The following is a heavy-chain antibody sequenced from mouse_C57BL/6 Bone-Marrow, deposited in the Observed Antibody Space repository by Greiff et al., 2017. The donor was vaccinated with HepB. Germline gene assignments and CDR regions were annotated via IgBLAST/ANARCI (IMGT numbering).Heavy chain of an antibody. J-gene: IGHJ4*01. V-gene: IGHV6-3*01. CDR3: TGLVLRYYAMDY. CDR1: GFTFSNYW. CDR2: IRLKSDNYAT. D-gene: IGHD1-1*01. Sequence: EVQGVESGGGLVQPGGSMKLSCVASGFTFSNYWMNWVRQSPEKGLEWVAQIRLKSDNYATHYAESVKGRFTISRDDSKSSVYLQMNNLRAEDTGIYYCTGLVLRYYAMDYWGQGTSVTVSS.